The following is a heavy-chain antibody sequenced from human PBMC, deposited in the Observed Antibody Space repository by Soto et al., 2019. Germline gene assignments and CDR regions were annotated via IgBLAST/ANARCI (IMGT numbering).Heavy chain of an antibody. Sequence: SETLSLTCTVSGGSISSYYWSWIRQPPGKGLEWIGYIYYSGSTNYNPSLKSRVTISVDTSKNQFSLNLSSVAAADTAVYYCARHTPTNSGGSWAAFAIWGQGTMVTVSS. CDR3: ARHTPTNSGGSWAAFAI. D-gene: IGHD2-15*01. J-gene: IGHJ3*02. V-gene: IGHV4-59*08. CDR2: IYYSGST. CDR1: GGSISSYY.